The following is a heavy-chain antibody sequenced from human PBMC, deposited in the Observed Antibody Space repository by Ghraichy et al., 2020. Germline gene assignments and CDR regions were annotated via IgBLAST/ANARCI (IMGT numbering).Heavy chain of an antibody. CDR2: ISYDGSNK. CDR3: ARDLRGYGGNSEAVDY. CDR1: GFTFSSYA. V-gene: IGHV3-30*04. Sequence: LSLTYAASGFTFSSYAMHWVRQAPGKGLEWVAVISYDGSNKYYADSVKGRFTISRDNSKNTLYLQMNSLRAEDTAVYYCARDLRGYGGNSEAVDYWGQGTLVTVSS. D-gene: IGHD4-23*01. J-gene: IGHJ4*02.